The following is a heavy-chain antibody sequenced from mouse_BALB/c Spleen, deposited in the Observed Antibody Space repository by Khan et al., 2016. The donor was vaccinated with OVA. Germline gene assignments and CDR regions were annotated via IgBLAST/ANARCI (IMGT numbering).Heavy chain of an antibody. CDR3: RRGGDGGFAY. Sequence: QVQLQQSGAELVKPGASVKLSCKASGYTFTSYQMYWVKQRPGQGLEWIGEINPNNGGTNFNEKFKSKATLTVDKSSSTAFMQLSSLTSEDSAVYYCRRGGDGGFAYWGQGTLVTVSA. V-gene: IGHV1S81*02. CDR1: GYTFTSYQ. J-gene: IGHJ3*01. CDR2: INPNNGGT.